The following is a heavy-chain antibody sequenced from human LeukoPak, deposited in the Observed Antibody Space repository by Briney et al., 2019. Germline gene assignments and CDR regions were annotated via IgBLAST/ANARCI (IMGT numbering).Heavy chain of an antibody. CDR3: ASGPGTPKGIDY. Sequence: SVKVSCKASGGTFSSYAISWVRQAPGQGLEWMGGIITIFGTANYAQKFQGRVTITADESTSPAYMELSSLRSEDTAVYYCASGPGTPKGIDYWGQGTLVTVSS. V-gene: IGHV1-69*13. J-gene: IGHJ4*02. CDR1: GGTFSSYA. CDR2: IITIFGTA. D-gene: IGHD1-26*01.